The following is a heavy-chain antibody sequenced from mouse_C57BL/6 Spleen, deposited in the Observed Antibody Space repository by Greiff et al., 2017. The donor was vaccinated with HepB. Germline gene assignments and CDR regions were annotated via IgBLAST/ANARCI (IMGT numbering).Heavy chain of an antibody. D-gene: IGHD1-1*01. CDR1: GYTFTSYW. J-gene: IGHJ2*01. CDR3: ARSGFITTVVAENY. CDR2: IDPNSGGT. Sequence: QVQLQQPGAELVKPGASVKLSCKASGYTFTSYWMHWVKQRPGRGLEWIGRIDPNSGGTRYNEKFKSKATLTVDKPSSTAYMQLSSLTSEDSAVYDCARSGFITTVVAENYWGQGTTLTVSS. V-gene: IGHV1-72*01.